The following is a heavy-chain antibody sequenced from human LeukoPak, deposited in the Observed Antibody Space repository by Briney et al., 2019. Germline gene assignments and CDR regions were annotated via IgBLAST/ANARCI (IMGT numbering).Heavy chain of an antibody. CDR3: AGELRRSFNLRHFAW. J-gene: IGHJ4*02. CDR1: GYTFTSYG. CDR2: ISAYNGNT. V-gene: IGHV1-18*01. Sequence: ASVKVSCTASGYTFTSYGISWVRQAPGQGLEWMGWISAYNGNTNYAQRLQGRVTITTDTSTSTAYMELRSLRSDDTAVYYCAGELRRSFNLRHFAWWGQGSLVSVSS.